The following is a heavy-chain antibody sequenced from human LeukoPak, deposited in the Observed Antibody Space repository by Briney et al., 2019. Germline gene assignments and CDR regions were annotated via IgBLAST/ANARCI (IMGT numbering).Heavy chain of an antibody. CDR1: GFTFSPHY. Sequence: PGGSLRLSCAASGFTFSPHYMDWVRQPPGQGLEWVGLVRNKADGYTTIYAASVKGRFTISRDDSKNSVYLQMDSLKTEDTAVYYCGDLGSAETDHWGQGTLVTVSS. CDR3: GDLGSAETDH. CDR2: VRNKADGYTT. D-gene: IGHD3-10*01. J-gene: IGHJ4*02. V-gene: IGHV3-72*01.